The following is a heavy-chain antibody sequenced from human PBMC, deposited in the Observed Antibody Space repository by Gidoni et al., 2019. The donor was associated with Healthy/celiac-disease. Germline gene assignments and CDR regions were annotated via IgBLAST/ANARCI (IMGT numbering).Heavy chain of an antibody. CDR3: TTESGWLYYFDY. D-gene: IGHD6-19*01. Sequence: STGGLVKPGGSLRLSCAASGFTVSKAWMRWVRQAPGKGLEWVGRIKSKTDGGTTDYAATVKGRFTISIDDSKNTLYLQMKSLKTEDTAVYYCTTESGWLYYFDYWGQGTLVTVSS. V-gene: IGHV3-15*01. CDR1: GFTVSKAW. J-gene: IGHJ4*02. CDR2: IKSKTDGGTT.